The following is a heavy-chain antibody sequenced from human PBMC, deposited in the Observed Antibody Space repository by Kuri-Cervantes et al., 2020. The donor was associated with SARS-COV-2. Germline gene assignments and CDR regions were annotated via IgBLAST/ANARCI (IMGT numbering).Heavy chain of an antibody. D-gene: IGHD5-24*01. J-gene: IGHJ4*02. CDR1: GYTFTGYY. CDR3: AREMATNLYYFDY. V-gene: IGHV1-2*04. Sequence: ASVKVSCKASGYTFTGYYMHWVRQAPGQGLEWMGWINPNSGGTNYAQKFQGCVTMTRDTSISTAYMELSRLRSDDTAVYYCAREMATNLYYFDYWGQGTLVTVSS. CDR2: INPNSGGT.